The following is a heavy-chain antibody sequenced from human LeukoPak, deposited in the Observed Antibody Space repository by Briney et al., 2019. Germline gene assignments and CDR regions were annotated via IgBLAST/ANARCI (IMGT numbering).Heavy chain of an antibody. CDR1: GGSFSGVY. J-gene: IGHJ6*02. Sequence: SETLSLTCAVNGGSFSGVYWTWIRQPPGKGLEWIGDISHSGSTNYNPSLKSRVTISIDTSKKQFSLKLTSVTAADTAVYYCARHALRANYAMDVWGQGTTVAVS. CDR2: ISHSGST. CDR3: ARHALRANYAMDV. V-gene: IGHV4-34*01.